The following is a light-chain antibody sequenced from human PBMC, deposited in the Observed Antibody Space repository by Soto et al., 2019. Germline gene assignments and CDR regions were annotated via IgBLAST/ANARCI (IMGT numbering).Light chain of an antibody. CDR2: GAS. Sequence: EIVLTQSPDTLSLSPGERATLSCRASQSISNTSLAWYLQKPGQAPRLLIYGASNRATDIPDRFSGSGSGTEFTLTISRLEPEDFAVYYCQQYGSSPPKYTFGQGTKLEIK. CDR3: QQYGSSPPKYT. CDR1: QSISNTS. V-gene: IGKV3-20*01. J-gene: IGKJ2*01.